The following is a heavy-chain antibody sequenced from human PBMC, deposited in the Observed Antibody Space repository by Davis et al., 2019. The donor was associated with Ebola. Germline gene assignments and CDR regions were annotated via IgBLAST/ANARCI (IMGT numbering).Heavy chain of an antibody. D-gene: IGHD3-9*01. CDR1: GYSFSDYY. CDR2: VDPKAGKT. CDR3: TTLDILTAYVPYAMDV. Sequence: ASVKVSCKGSGYSFSDYYIHWVQGAPGKGLEWVGLVDPKAGKTVYAEKFQDRVTITADRSTDTVYMELSSLRFEDAAVYYCTTLDILTAYVPYAMDVWGQGTTVTVS. V-gene: IGHV1-69-2*01. J-gene: IGHJ6*02.